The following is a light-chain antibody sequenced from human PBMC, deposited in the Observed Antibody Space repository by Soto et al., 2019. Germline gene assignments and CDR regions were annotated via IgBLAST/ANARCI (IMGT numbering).Light chain of an antibody. CDR2: GAS. CDR1: QSVSSD. J-gene: IGKJ1*01. Sequence: EIVMTQSPSTLSVSPGERATLSCRASQSVSSDLAWYHQKPGQAPRLLIYGASPRATGIPARFSGSGSGTEFTLTINSLQSEDFAGYYCQQYNNWTRTFGQGTKVDIX. V-gene: IGKV3-15*01. CDR3: QQYNNWTRT.